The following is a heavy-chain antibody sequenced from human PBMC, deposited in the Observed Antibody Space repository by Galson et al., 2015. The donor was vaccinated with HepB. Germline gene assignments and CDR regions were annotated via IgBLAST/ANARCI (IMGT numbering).Heavy chain of an antibody. J-gene: IGHJ4*02. CDR1: GFIFSDYY. Sequence: SLRLSCAASGFIFSDYYMTWIRHTAGKGLEYISHISSSGRYTNYADSVKGRFTISRDNAKNSLYLQMNSLRAEDTAVYYCARAEILRTSYYDYVWGTNRDPDYLYYIDFWGQGSLVTASS. D-gene: IGHD3-16*02. CDR3: ARAEILRTSYYDYVWGTNRDPDYLYYIDF. CDR2: ISSSGRYT. V-gene: IGHV3-11*06.